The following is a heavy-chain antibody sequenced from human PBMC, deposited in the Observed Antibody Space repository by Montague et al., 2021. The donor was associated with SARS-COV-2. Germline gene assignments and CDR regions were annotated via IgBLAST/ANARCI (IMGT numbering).Heavy chain of an antibody. V-gene: IGHV3-7*01. Sequence: SLRLSCSASGFTISSYWMSWVRQAPGKGLEWVANIRQDGSDKYYLDSVRGRFTIFRDNAKNSLYLQMNSLTAEGTGVYYCTRDRDYGDYLNWFNPWGQGTLVTVSS. D-gene: IGHD4-17*01. J-gene: IGHJ5*02. CDR1: GFTISSYW. CDR2: IRQDGSDK. CDR3: TRDRDYGDYLNWFNP.